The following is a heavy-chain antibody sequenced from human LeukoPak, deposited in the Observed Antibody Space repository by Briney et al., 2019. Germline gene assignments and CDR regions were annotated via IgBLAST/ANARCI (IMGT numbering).Heavy chain of an antibody. CDR1: GFSFSTSY. Sequence: GGSLRLSCAASGFSFSTSYMNWVRQAPGKGLEWVSYISSSSSTIYYADSVKGRFTISRGNSKNTLYLQMNSLRADDTAVYYCARDLLITNWFDPWGQGTLVTVSS. CDR2: ISSSSSTI. V-gene: IGHV3-48*01. CDR3: ARDLLITNWFDP. J-gene: IGHJ5*02. D-gene: IGHD3-16*01.